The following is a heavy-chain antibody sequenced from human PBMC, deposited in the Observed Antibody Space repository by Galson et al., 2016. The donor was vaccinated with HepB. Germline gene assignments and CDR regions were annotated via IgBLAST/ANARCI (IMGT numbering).Heavy chain of an antibody. Sequence: SETLSLTCTVSGGSISSYYWSWFRQPAGKGLEWIGRIYASGSTNYNPSLKSRVTMSVDTSKNQFSLKLSSVTAADTAVYYCARVAYNNYDVFQDYYHYYGLDVWGKGTTVTVSS. CDR2: IYASGST. D-gene: IGHD3-10*01. CDR3: ARVAYNNYDVFQDYYHYYGLDV. J-gene: IGHJ6*04. V-gene: IGHV4-4*07. CDR1: GGSISSYY.